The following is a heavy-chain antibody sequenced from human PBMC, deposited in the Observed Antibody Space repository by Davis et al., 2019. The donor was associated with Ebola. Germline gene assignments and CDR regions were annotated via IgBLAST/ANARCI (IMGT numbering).Heavy chain of an antibody. CDR2: ISGSGGST. CDR3: AKFHGGPGTTFDY. J-gene: IGHJ4*02. CDR1: GFTFSSYA. D-gene: IGHD1-7*01. V-gene: IGHV3-23*01. Sequence: GESLKISCAASGFTFSSYAMSWVRQAPGKGLEWVSAISGSGGSTYYADSVKGRFTISRNNSKNTLYLQMNSLRAEDTAVYYCAKFHGGPGTTFDYWGQGTLVTVSS.